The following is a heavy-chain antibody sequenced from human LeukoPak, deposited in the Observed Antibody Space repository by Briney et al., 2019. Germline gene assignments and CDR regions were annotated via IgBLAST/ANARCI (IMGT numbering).Heavy chain of an antibody. Sequence: ASVKLSCNASGYTFTGYYMHWVRQAPGQGLEWMGWINPNSGGTNYAKKLQGWLTMARDTSISTAYMDLSRLRCGDTAVYYCASDQGGETLDVFDIWGQGTMVTVSS. V-gene: IGHV1-2*04. CDR1: GYTFTGYY. CDR2: INPNSGGT. J-gene: IGHJ3*02. D-gene: IGHD3-16*01. CDR3: ASDQGGETLDVFDI.